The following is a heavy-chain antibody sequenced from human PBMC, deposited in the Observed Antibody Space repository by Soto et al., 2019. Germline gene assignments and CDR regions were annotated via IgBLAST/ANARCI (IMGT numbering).Heavy chain of an antibody. Sequence: SXTLSLTCIVSGGSISSYYCSWILQPPGKGLEWIGYIYYSGSTNYNPSLKSRVTISVDTSKNQFSLKLSSVTAADTAVYYCARTDDYGDYYFDYWGQGTLVTVSS. J-gene: IGHJ4*02. CDR1: GGSISSYY. CDR3: ARTDDYGDYYFDY. D-gene: IGHD4-17*01. CDR2: IYYSGST. V-gene: IGHV4-59*01.